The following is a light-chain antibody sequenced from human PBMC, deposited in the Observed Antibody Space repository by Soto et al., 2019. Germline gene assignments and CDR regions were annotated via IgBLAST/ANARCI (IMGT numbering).Light chain of an antibody. CDR3: SSFTISSTWV. CDR1: SSDVGGYDY. Sequence: QSVLTQPASVSGSPGQSITISCTGTSSDVGGYDYVSWFQHHTGKAPKLMIYEVSNRPSGVSNRFSGSKSGNTASLTISGLQAEDDADYYCSSFTISSTWVFGTGTKLTVL. V-gene: IGLV2-14*01. CDR2: EVS. J-gene: IGLJ1*01.